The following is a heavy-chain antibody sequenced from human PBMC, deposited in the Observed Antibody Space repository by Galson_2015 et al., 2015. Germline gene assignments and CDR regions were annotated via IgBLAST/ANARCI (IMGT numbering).Heavy chain of an antibody. CDR2: IYYSGST. CDR3: ARVVGPPSWFDS. V-gene: IGHV4-59*01. D-gene: IGHD3/OR15-3a*01. J-gene: IGHJ5*01. CDR1: GGSIRSYY. Sequence: SETLSLTCTVSGGSIRSYYWNWVRQPPGKGLEWIGYIYYSGSTNYNPSLKSRVTMSVDTSKNQFSLKLSSVTAADTAVYYCARVVGPPSWFDSWGQGTLVTVPS.